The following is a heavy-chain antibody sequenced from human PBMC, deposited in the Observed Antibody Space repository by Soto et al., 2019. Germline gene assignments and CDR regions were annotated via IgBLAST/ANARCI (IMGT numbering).Heavy chain of an antibody. Sequence: EVQLVESGGGLVQPGGSLRLSCEASGFTFRNYDMHWVRQGTGKGLEWVSGISAAGDPDYADSVVGRFTISRENAQNSFFLKMNSLRVGDTAVYYCARTDRDFYGLDVWGQGTTVTVSS. CDR2: ISAAGDP. CDR1: GFTFRNYD. J-gene: IGHJ6*02. V-gene: IGHV3-13*05. CDR3: ARTDRDFYGLDV.